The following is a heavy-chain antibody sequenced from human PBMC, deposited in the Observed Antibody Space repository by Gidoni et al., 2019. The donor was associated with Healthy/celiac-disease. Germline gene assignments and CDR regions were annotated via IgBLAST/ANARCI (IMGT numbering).Heavy chain of an antibody. D-gene: IGHD3-10*01. V-gene: IGHV1-18*01. CDR3: ARAVITMVRGLLPEFDY. Sequence: QVQLVPSGAEVKKPGASVKVSCKASGYTFTSYGISWVRQAPGQGLEWMGWISAYNGNTNYAQKLQGRVTMTTDTSTSTAYMELRSLRSDDTAVYYCARAVITMVRGLLPEFDYWGQGTLVTVSS. J-gene: IGHJ4*02. CDR2: ISAYNGNT. CDR1: GYTFTSYG.